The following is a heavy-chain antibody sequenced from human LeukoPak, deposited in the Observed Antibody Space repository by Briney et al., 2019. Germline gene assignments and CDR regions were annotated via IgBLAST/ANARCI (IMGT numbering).Heavy chain of an antibody. CDR3: ATHAGVVVYSDY. V-gene: IGHV4-59*08. CDR1: GGSISSYF. J-gene: IGHJ4*02. D-gene: IGHD3-22*01. CDR2: VYYSGST. Sequence: PETLSLTCTVSGGSISSYFWSWIRQPPGKGLEWIGYVYYSGSTKYNPSLKSRVTISVDTSKNQFSLKLSSVTAADTAVYYCATHAGVVVYSDYWGQGTLVTVSS.